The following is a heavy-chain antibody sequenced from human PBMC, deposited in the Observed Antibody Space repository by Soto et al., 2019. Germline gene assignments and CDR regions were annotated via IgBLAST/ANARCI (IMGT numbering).Heavy chain of an antibody. CDR3: ARVRDYVWGSYRYPLDY. V-gene: IGHV1-69*06. CDR2: IIPIFGTA. D-gene: IGHD3-16*02. J-gene: IGHJ4*02. Sequence: SVKVSCKASGGTFSSYAISWVRQAPGQGLEWMGGIIPIFGTANYAQKFQGRVTITADKSTSTAYMELSSLRSEDTAVYYCARVRDYVWGSYRYPLDYWGQGTLVTVS. CDR1: GGTFSSYA.